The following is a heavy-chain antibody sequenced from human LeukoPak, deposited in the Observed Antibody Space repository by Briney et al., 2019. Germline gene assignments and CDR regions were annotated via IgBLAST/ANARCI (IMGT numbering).Heavy chain of an antibody. J-gene: IGHJ4*02. D-gene: IGHD3-22*01. V-gene: IGHV3-53*01. CDR2: IYSGGST. Sequence: GGSLRLSCAASGFTVSSNYMSWVRQAPGKGLEWVSVIYSGGSTYYADSVKGRFTISRDNSKNTLYLQMNSLRAEDTAVYYCARERRYYYDSSDPLGYWGQGTLVTVSS. CDR1: GFTVSSNY. CDR3: ARERRYYYDSSDPLGY.